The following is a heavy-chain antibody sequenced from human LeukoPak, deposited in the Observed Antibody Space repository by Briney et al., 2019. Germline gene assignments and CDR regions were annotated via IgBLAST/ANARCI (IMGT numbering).Heavy chain of an antibody. J-gene: IGHJ4*02. D-gene: IGHD6-13*01. CDR3: ARQTAIEAAGTGYYFDS. CDR1: GGSFSGYY. Sequence: PSETLSPTCAVYGGSFSGYYWSWIRQPPGKGLEWIGEVNHSGSTNYSPSLKSRVTISVDTSKNQFSLKLSSVTAADTAMYYCARQTAIEAAGTGYYFDSWGQGTLVTVSS. CDR2: VNHSGST. V-gene: IGHV4-34*01.